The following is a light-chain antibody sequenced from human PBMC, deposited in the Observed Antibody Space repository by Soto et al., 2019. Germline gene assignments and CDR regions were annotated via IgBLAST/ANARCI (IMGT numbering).Light chain of an antibody. CDR2: AAS. J-gene: IGKJ4*01. Sequence: DIPMTQSPSSLSASVGDRVTITCRASQSINTYLNWYQQKPGKAPNLLIYAASSLQIGVPSRFSGSGSGTDFALTINSLQPEDFATYYCQQSYSTSSFGGGTKVEIK. CDR1: QSINTY. CDR3: QQSYSTSS. V-gene: IGKV1-39*01.